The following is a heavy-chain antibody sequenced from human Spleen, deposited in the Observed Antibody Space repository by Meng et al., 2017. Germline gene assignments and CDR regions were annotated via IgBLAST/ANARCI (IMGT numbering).Heavy chain of an antibody. V-gene: IGHV3-13*01. J-gene: IGHJ5*02. Sequence: DVQLVESGGGLVQPGRSLRLSCAASGFTFSSSWLRWFRHATGKGLELVSSIATAGDTYYPGSVKGRFTISRENAKNSLYLQMNSLRAGDTAVYYCARDLYGLGGFDPWGQGTLVTVSS. CDR2: IATAGDT. D-gene: IGHD3-10*01. CDR3: ARDLYGLGGFDP. CDR1: GFTFSSSW.